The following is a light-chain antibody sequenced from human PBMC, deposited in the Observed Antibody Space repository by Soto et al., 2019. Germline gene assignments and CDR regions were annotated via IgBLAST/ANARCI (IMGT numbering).Light chain of an antibody. CDR1: QSVSSY. CDR2: DAS. CDR3: QQQSNWPPVT. V-gene: IGKV3-11*01. Sequence: EIVLTQSPATLSLSPGERATLSCRASQSVSSYLAWYQQKPGQAPRLLIYDASIRATGIPARFSGSGSGTEFTIIISSLEHEEYFVDYYQQQSNWPPVTFGQGTKLEIK. J-gene: IGKJ2*01.